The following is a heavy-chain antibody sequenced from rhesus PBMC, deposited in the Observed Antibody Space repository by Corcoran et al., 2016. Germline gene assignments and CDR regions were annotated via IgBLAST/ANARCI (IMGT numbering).Heavy chain of an antibody. CDR3: AGEGSWSARD. CDR2: ISGSSGST. D-gene: IGHD6-13*01. CDR1: GGSVSSSNW. J-gene: IGHJ4*01. V-gene: IGHV4-65*01. Sequence: QVQLQESGSGLVKPSETLSLTCAVSGGSVSSSNWWSWTRQPPGKGLGWIGYISGSSGSTYYNTSLRSRVTISTDASKNQFSLELSSVTAADTAVYYCAGEGSWSARDWGQGVLVTVSS.